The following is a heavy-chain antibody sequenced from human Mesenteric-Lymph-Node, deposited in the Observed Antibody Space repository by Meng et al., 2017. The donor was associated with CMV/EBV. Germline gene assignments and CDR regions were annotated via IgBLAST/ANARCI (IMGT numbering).Heavy chain of an antibody. V-gene: IGHV1-18*01. CDR3: ARGGETIVVVPAAIVPYYYYGMGV. CDR2: ISAYNGNT. J-gene: IGHJ6*02. D-gene: IGHD2-2*02. Sequence: ASVKVSCKTSGYTFTNYAISWVRQAPGQGLEWMGWISAYNGNTNYAQKLQGRVTMTTDTSTSTAYMELRSLRSDDTAVYYCARGGETIVVVPAAIVPYYYYGMGVWGQGTTVTVSS. CDR1: GYTFTNYA.